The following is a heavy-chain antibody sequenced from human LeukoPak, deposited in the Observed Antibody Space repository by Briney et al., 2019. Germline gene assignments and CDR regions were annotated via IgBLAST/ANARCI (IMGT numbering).Heavy chain of an antibody. Sequence: GASVKVSCTASGYTFTSYAMHWVRQAPGQRLEWMGWINAGNGNTKYSQKFQGRVTITRDTSASTAYMELSSLRSEDTAVYYCARDLGRAMYYYDSSGYSDYWGQGTLVTVSS. CDR1: GYTFTSYA. V-gene: IGHV1-3*01. CDR2: INAGNGNT. J-gene: IGHJ4*02. D-gene: IGHD3-22*01. CDR3: ARDLGRAMYYYDSSGYSDY.